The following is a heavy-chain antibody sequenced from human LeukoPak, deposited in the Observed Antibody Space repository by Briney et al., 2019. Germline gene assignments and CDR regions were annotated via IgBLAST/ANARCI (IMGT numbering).Heavy chain of an antibody. CDR3: ATPTLGGGGNSDPFDV. V-gene: IGHV3-53*01. CDR1: GFTVSSNY. Sequence: GGSLRLSCAASGFTVSSNYMSWVRQAPGKGLEWVSVIYSGGSTYYADSVKGRFTISRDNSKNTLYLQMNSLRAEDTAVYYCATPTLGGGGNSDPFDVWGRGTMVTVSS. J-gene: IGHJ3*01. CDR2: IYSGGST. D-gene: IGHD4-23*01.